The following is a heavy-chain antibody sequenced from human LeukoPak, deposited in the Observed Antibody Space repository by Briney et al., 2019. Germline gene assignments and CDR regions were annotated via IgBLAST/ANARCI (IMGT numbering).Heavy chain of an antibody. V-gene: IGHV6-1*01. Sequence: SQTLSLTCAISGDSVSSNSASWNWLRQSPSRGLEWLGRTYYRSKWSNDYAPSVKSRITINPDTSRNQLSLQLNSVTPEDTAVYYCARDRDSDYEWGPFDPWGQGTLVTVSS. D-gene: IGHD4-11*01. CDR1: GDSVSSNSAS. J-gene: IGHJ5*02. CDR3: ARDRDSDYEWGPFDP. CDR2: TYYRSKWSN.